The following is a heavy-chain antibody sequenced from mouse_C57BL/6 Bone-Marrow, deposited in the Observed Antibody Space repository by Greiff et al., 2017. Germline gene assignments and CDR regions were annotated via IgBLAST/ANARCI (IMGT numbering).Heavy chain of an antibody. V-gene: IGHV1-4*01. Sequence: QVQLQQSGAELARPGASVKMSCKASGYTFTSYTMHWVKQRPGQGLEWIGYINPSSGYTKYNQKFKDKATLTADKSSSTAYMQLSSLTSEDSAVYYCARGYGSSLTATSYAIDYWGQGTSVTVSS. CDR1: GYTFTSYT. J-gene: IGHJ4*01. CDR2: INPSSGYT. D-gene: IGHD1-1*01. CDR3: ARGYGSSLTATSYAIDY.